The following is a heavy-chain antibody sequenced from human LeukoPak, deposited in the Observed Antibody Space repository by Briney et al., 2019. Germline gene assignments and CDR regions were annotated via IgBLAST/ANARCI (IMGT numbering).Heavy chain of an antibody. J-gene: IGHJ4*02. CDR3: AKDRGSGWYYFDY. CDR2: ISWDGGST. Sequence: GGSLRLSCAASGFTFDDYAMHWVRQAPGKGLEWVFLISWDGGSTYYANSVKGRFTISRDNSKNSLYLQMNSLRAEDTALYYCAKDRGSGWYYFDYWGQGTLVTVSS. V-gene: IGHV3-43D*03. D-gene: IGHD3-22*01. CDR1: GFTFDDYA.